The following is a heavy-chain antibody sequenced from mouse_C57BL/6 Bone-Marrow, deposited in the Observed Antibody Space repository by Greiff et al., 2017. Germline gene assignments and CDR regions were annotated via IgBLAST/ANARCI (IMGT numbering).Heavy chain of an antibody. Sequence: EVKLMESGGDLVKPGGSLKLSCAASGFTFSSYGMSWVRQTPDKRLEWVATISSGGSYTYYPDSVKGRFTISRDNAKNTLYLQMGSLKSEDTAMYYCARQDYWGRGTTLTVTS. CDR2: ISSGGSYT. J-gene: IGHJ2*01. V-gene: IGHV5-6*01. CDR3: ARQDY. CDR1: GFTFSSYG.